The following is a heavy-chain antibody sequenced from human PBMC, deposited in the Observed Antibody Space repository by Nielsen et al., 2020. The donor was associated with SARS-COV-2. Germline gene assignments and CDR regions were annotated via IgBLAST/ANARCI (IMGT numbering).Heavy chain of an antibody. CDR2: IYTSGST. CDR1: GGSISSYY. D-gene: IGHD3-22*01. J-gene: IGHJ3*02. V-gene: IGHV4-4*07. Sequence: SETLSLTCTVSGGSISSYYWSWIRQPAGKGLEWIGRIYTSGSTNYNPSLKSRVTMSEDTSKNQFSLKLSSVTAADTAVYYCASYRSYYDSSGYYRSDAFDIWGQGTMVTVSS. CDR3: ASYRSYYDSSGYYRSDAFDI.